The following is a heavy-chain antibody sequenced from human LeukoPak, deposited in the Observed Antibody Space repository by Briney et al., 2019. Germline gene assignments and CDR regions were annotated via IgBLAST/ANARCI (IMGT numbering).Heavy chain of an antibody. D-gene: IGHD5-18*01. CDR3: AKGHTYGLGESYLDF. V-gene: IGHV3-9*01. Sequence: PGRSLRLSCEASGYTFDDYAMHWVRQAPRKGLERVSAISWSSGSIGYADSVRGRFTISRDNGKSSVYLQMNSLRTEATAPYYCAKGHTYGLGESYLDFWGQGTPVSVSS. CDR1: GYTFDDYA. CDR2: ISWSSGSI. J-gene: IGHJ4*02.